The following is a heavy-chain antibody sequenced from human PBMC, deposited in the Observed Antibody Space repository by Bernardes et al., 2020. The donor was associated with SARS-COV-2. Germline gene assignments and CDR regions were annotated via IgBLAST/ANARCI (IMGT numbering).Heavy chain of an antibody. CDR2: IYYSGCT. V-gene: IGHV4-39*01. Sequence: SETLSLTCTVSGCSISSSSYYWGWIRQPTGKGLEWIGCIYYSGCTYYNPSLKSRVTISVDTSKNQFSLKLSFVTAADTAVYYCASQAWLRAHFDYWGQGTLVTVSS. CDR1: GCSISSSSYY. CDR3: ASQAWLRAHFDY. J-gene: IGHJ4*02. D-gene: IGHD5-12*01.